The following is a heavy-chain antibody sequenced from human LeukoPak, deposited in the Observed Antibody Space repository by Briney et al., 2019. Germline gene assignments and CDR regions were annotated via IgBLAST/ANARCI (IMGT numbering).Heavy chain of an antibody. J-gene: IGHJ4*02. Sequence: ASVKVSCRASGYTFTGYYMHWVRQAPGQGLEWMGWINPNSGGTNYAQKFQGRVTMTRDTSISTAYMELSRLRSDDTAVYYCARDWGVSGYDDYWGQGTLVTVSS. CDR3: ARDWGVSGYDDY. CDR2: INPNSGGT. V-gene: IGHV1-2*02. CDR1: GYTFTGYY. D-gene: IGHD5-12*01.